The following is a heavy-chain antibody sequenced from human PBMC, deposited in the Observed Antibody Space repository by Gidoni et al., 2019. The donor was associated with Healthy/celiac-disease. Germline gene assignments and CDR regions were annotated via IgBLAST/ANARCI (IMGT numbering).Heavy chain of an antibody. V-gene: IGHV3-23*01. CDR1: GFTFSSDA. J-gene: IGHJ4*02. D-gene: IGHD3-22*01. Sequence: EVQLLESGGGLVQPGGSLRLSCAASGFTFSSDAMRWVRQAPGKGLEWVEAISGSGGSTYYAESAKGRFTITRDKSKNTMYLQMNSLRVYDTAVYYCGKVEQTSMTMIAKVRCFDYWGQGTLVTVSS. CDR3: GKVEQTSMTMIAKVRCFDY. CDR2: ISGSGGST.